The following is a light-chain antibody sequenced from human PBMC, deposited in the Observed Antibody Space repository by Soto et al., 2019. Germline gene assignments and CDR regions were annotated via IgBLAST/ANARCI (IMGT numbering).Light chain of an antibody. CDR2: GAS. CDR3: QQYDTSPRT. V-gene: IGKV3-20*01. CDR1: QSVSSY. Sequence: EIVLTQSPGILSLSPGERATLSCRASQSVSSYFAWYQQKPGQAPRLLIYGASTRATGIPDRFSGSGSGTDFTLTISRLEPEDFAVYYCQQYDTSPRTFGQGNKVDIK. J-gene: IGKJ1*01.